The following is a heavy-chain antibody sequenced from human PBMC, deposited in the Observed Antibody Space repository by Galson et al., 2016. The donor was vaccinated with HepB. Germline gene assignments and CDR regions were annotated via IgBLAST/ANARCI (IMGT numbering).Heavy chain of an antibody. J-gene: IGHJ4*02. CDR1: GYPFTGYY. CDR3: AREDTAFDY. V-gene: IGHV1-2*02. Sequence: SGYPFTGYYIHWVRQAPGPGLECMGWINLSSGATNYAQRFRGRVTMTRDTSISTAYMELSGLTSDDTAVYYCAREDTAFDYWGQGTLVTVSS. CDR2: INLSSGAT. D-gene: IGHD5-18*01.